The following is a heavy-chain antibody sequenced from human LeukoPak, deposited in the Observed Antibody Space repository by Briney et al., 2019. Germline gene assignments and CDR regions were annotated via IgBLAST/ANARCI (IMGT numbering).Heavy chain of an antibody. Sequence: PGGSLRLSCAASGFTFSSYGMHWVRQAPGKGLEWVAFIRYDGSNKYYADSVKGRFTISRDNSKNTLYLQMNSLGAEDTAVYYCASVPAAMPYYYYYMDVWGKGTTVTVSS. D-gene: IGHD2-2*01. CDR2: IRYDGSNK. V-gene: IGHV3-30*02. CDR1: GFTFSSYG. CDR3: ASVPAAMPYYYYYMDV. J-gene: IGHJ6*03.